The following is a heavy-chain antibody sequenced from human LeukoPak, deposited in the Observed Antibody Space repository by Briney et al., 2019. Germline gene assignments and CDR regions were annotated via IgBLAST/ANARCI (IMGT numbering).Heavy chain of an antibody. CDR1: SGSIFSSNW. V-gene: IGHV4-4*02. J-gene: IGHJ6*03. Sequence: SGTLSLTCAVSSGSIFSSNWWSWVRQPPGKGLEWIGQIFHSGSTSYSPSLKSRVTISVDKSKNQFSLKLTSVTAADTAIYYCARMGGITIYYYYYMDVWGKGTTVTVSS. CDR2: IFHSGST. CDR3: ARMGGITIYYYYYMDV. D-gene: IGHD3-9*01.